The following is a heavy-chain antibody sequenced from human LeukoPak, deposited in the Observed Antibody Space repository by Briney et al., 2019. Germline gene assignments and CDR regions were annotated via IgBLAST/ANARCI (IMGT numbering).Heavy chain of an antibody. CDR3: ASGSTIGYPNITFDY. J-gene: IGHJ4*02. D-gene: IGHD2/OR15-2a*01. V-gene: IGHV4-59*01. Sequence: SETLSLTCTVSGGSISSYYRSWIRQPPGKGLEWIGYIYYSGSTNYNPSLKSRVTISVDTSKNQFSLKLSSVTAADTAVYYCASGSTIGYPNITFDYWGQGTLVTVSS. CDR2: IYYSGST. CDR1: GGSISSYY.